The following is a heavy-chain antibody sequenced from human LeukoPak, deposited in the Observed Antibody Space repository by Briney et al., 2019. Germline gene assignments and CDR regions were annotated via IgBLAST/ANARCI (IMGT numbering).Heavy chain of an antibody. CDR1: GYSFTSYW. V-gene: IGHV5-51*01. J-gene: IGHJ3*02. CDR3: ASGGYCSGGSCSDAFDT. D-gene: IGHD2-15*01. CDR2: IYPGDSDT. Sequence: GESLKISCKGSGYSFTSYWIGWVRQMPGKGLEWMGIIYPGDSDTRYSPSFQGQVTLSADKSISTAYLQWISLQASDTAMYYCASGGYCSGGSCSDAFDTWGQGTMVTVSS.